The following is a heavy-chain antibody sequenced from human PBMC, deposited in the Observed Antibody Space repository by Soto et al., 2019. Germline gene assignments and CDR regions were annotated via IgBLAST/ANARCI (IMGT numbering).Heavy chain of an antibody. CDR1: GFTFSSYS. V-gene: IGHV3-21*01. CDR3: ARDAGLELDI. Sequence: GGSLRLSCAASGFTFSSYSMNWVRQAPGKGLEWVSSISSSSSYIYYTDSVKGRFTISRDNAKNSLYLQMNSLRAEDTAVYYCARDAGLELDIWGQGTMVTVSS. CDR2: ISSSSSYI. J-gene: IGHJ3*02. D-gene: IGHD1-1*01.